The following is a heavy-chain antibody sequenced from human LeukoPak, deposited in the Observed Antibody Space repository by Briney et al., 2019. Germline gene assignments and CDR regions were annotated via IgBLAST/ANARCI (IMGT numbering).Heavy chain of an antibody. D-gene: IGHD5-18*01. CDR1: GGSFSGYY. V-gene: IGHV4-34*01. Sequence: SETLSLTCAVYGGSFSGYYWSWIRQPPGKGLEWIGEINHSGSTNYNPSLKSRVTISVDTSKNQFSLQLNSVTPEDTAVYYCARDPVDTAGGFDPWGQGTLVTVSS. CDR2: INHSGST. J-gene: IGHJ5*02. CDR3: ARDPVDTAGGFDP.